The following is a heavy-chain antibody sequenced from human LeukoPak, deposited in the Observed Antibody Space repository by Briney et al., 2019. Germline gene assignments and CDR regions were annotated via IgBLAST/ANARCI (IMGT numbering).Heavy chain of an antibody. CDR1: GDGFANYG. D-gene: IGHD6-6*01. J-gene: IGHJ5*01. Sequence: PREHPKISSKASGDGFANYGIGWVRRMPGKRMEWMGIIYPGDSDIRYSPSFQGQVTISADKFISTAYLQWSSLKASDTAMYFCARHGSIGSRQNWFDSWGQGTLVTVSS. CDR3: ARHGSIGSRQNWFDS. V-gene: IGHV5-51*01. CDR2: IYPGDSDI.